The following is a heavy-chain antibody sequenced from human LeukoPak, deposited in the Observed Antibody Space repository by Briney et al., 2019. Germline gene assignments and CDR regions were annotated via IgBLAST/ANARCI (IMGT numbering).Heavy chain of an antibody. D-gene: IGHD6-6*01. J-gene: IGHJ4*02. CDR1: GGSFSNYY. CDR3: ASEYQEGYFDY. Sequence: SETLSLTCALYGGSFSNYYWSWVRQTPGKGLEWIGYIYYSGSTYYNPSLKSRLTISVDTSKNQFSLKLSSVTAADTAVYYCASEYQEGYFDYWGQGTLVTVSS. CDR2: IYYSGST. V-gene: IGHV4-59*06.